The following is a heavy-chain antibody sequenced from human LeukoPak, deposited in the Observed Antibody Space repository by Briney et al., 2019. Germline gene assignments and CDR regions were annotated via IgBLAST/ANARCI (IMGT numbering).Heavy chain of an antibody. CDR3: ARGRVAVAY. D-gene: IGHD6-19*01. Sequence: GGSLRLSCAASAFTLSSYWMSWVRQAPGKGLEWVASIKAAGSEKYYVDSVKGRFTISRDNAQNSLYLQMNSLRAEDTAVYYCARGRVAVAYWGQGTLVTVSS. CDR1: AFTLSSYW. J-gene: IGHJ4*02. CDR2: IKAAGSEK. V-gene: IGHV3-7*04.